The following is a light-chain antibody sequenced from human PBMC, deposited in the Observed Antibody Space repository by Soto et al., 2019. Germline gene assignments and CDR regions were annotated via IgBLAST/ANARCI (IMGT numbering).Light chain of an antibody. V-gene: IGLV2-23*02. CDR1: SSDVGSYDL. CDR2: EVN. Sequence: QSALTQPASVSGSPGQSITISCTGTSSDVGSYDLVSWYQQHPGKAPKLLIFEVNKRPSGVSVRFSGSKSGNTASLTISGLEAEDEADYYCCSYEGSSTFLLLFGGGTKLTVL. J-gene: IGLJ2*01. CDR3: CSYEGSSTFLLL.